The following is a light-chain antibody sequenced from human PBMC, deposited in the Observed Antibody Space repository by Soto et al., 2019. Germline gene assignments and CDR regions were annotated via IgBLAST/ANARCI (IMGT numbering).Light chain of an antibody. Sequence: DSQFTQSTAFPSASAGDRVTLICRASQGIAGSLAWYQQKPGKPPKLLIYAESTLQSGVPSRFSGSGSGTDFTFTISSLQPEDIATYYCQQYDSHPRTFGQGTKVDIK. CDR3: QQYDSHPRT. CDR2: AES. J-gene: IGKJ1*01. V-gene: IGKV1-9*01. CDR1: QGIAGS.